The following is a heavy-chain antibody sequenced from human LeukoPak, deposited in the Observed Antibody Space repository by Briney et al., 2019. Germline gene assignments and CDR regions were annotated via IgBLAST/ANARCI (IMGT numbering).Heavy chain of an antibody. V-gene: IGHV4-59*01. CDR3: ARASSLLLRRNYFDY. CDR2: IYYSGST. J-gene: IGHJ4*02. Sequence: PSETLSLTCNVSGGSISSYYWSWIRQPPGKGLEWIGYIYYSGSTNYNPSLKSRVTISVDTSKNQFSLELSSVTAADTAVYYCARASSLLLRRNYFDYWGQGTLVTVSS. CDR1: GGSISSYY. D-gene: IGHD3-22*01.